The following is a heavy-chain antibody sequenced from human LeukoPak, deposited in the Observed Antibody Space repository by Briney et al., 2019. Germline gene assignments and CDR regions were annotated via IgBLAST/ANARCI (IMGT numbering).Heavy chain of an antibody. J-gene: IGHJ4*02. CDR2: ISWNSGSI. CDR1: GFTFDDYA. Sequence: PGRSLRLSCAASGFTFDDYAMHWVRQAPGKGREWVSGISWNSGSIGYADSVKGRFTISRDNAKNSLSLQMNSLRAEDTALYYCAKAPGYSYGYPFDYWGQGTLVTVSS. V-gene: IGHV3-9*01. CDR3: AKAPGYSYGYPFDY. D-gene: IGHD5-18*01.